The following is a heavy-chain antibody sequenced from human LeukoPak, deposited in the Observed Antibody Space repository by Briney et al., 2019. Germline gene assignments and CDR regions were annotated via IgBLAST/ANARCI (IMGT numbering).Heavy chain of an antibody. CDR1: GGSISSYY. V-gene: IGHV4-59*01. Sequence: SETLSLTCTVSGGSISSYYWSWIRQPPGKGLEWIGYIYYSGSTNYNPSLKSRVTISVDPSKNQFSLKLSSVTAADTAVYYCARSSEWELSGWYDYFDYWGQGTLVTVSS. CDR2: IYYSGST. D-gene: IGHD6-19*01. J-gene: IGHJ4*02. CDR3: ARSSEWELSGWYDYFDY.